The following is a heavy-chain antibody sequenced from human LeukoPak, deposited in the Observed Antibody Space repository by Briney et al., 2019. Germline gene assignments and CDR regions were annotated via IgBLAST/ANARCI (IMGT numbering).Heavy chain of an antibody. J-gene: IGHJ6*02. V-gene: IGHV1-69*13. D-gene: IGHD3-3*01. CDR2: IIPIFGTA. CDR3: ARDYDFWSGYSDGMDV. Sequence: SVKVSCKASGGTFSSYAISWVRQAPGQGLEWMGGIIPIFGTANYAQKFQGRVTITADESTSTAYMELSSLRSEDTAVYYCARDYDFWSGYSDGMDVWGQGTTVTVSS. CDR1: GGTFSSYA.